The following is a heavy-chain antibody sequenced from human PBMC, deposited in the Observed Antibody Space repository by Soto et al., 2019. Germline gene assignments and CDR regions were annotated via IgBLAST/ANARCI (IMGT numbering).Heavy chain of an antibody. CDR2: IYDSGDA. CDR1: GGSISSYF. J-gene: IGHJ3*02. Sequence: ETLSLTCSVSGGSISSYFRNWIRQAPGKGLEWIGCIYDSGDANYNPSLKSRVTISLDTSKNQFSLKLSSVTAADTPVYYCVSSRTAIYGDALDIWAQGTMVTVSS. CDR3: VSSRTAIYGDALDI. D-gene: IGHD2-21*02. V-gene: IGHV4-59*03.